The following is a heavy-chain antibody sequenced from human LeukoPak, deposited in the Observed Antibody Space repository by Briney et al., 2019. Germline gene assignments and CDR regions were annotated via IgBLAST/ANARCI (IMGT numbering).Heavy chain of an antibody. CDR2: IRYDGSNK. V-gene: IGHV3-30*02. Sequence: PGGSLRLSCAASGFTFSSYGMHWVRQAPGKGLEWVAFIRYDGSNKYYADSVKGRFTISRDNSKNTLYLQMNSLRAEDTAVYYCAKDYRGYCSSFTCYIFDSWGQGTLVTVSS. CDR3: AKDYRGYCSSFTCYIFDS. CDR1: GFTFSSYG. J-gene: IGHJ4*02. D-gene: IGHD2-2*02.